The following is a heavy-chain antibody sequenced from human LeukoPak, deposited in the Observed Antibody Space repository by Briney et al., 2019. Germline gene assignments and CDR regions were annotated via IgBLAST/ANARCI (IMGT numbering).Heavy chain of an antibody. CDR3: ARDHHSGSYLGWFDP. CDR2: ISSGGSAI. CDR1: GFTFSDYY. V-gene: IGHV3-11*01. Sequence: NPGGSPRLSCAASGFTFSDYYMSWIRQTPGKGLEWLSYISSGGSAIYYADSVKGRFTISRDNAKNSLYLQMNSLRAEDTAVYYCARDHHSGSYLGWFDPWGQGTLVTVSS. D-gene: IGHD1-26*01. J-gene: IGHJ5*02.